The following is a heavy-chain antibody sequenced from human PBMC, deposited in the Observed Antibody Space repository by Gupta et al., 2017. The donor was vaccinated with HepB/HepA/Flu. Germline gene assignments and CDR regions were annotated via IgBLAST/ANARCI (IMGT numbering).Heavy chain of an antibody. D-gene: IGHD2-8*01. CDR2: SLSGTST. CDR1: GITLSNHA. CDR3: AKDHRREIMAMIPHFDC. J-gene: IGHJ4*02. Sequence: EENLLEAGGALVQPGGYLRLSCAASGITLSNHAMSWVRQVPGKGLEWVSSLSGTSTFDADSVEGRFTIYRDNSQNTLFLQMNSLRAEDTAIYFCAKDHRREIMAMIPHFDCWGQGTLVTVSS. V-gene: IGHV3-23*01.